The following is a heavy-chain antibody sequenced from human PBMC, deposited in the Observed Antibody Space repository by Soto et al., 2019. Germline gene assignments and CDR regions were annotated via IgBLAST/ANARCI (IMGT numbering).Heavy chain of an antibody. CDR2: IRTHNGNA. Sequence: QVQLMQSGGEVKKPGASVKVSCKASGFTFRIYAIAWVRQAPGQGLEWMGWIRTHNGNANYAQNFHDRITMTADTSTSTAYLELRTLRTDDTAVYYCARLTGFSSTFHASWGQGTLVSVSS. J-gene: IGHJ5*02. D-gene: IGHD6-13*01. CDR3: ARLTGFSSTFHAS. CDR1: GFTFRIYA. V-gene: IGHV1-18*04.